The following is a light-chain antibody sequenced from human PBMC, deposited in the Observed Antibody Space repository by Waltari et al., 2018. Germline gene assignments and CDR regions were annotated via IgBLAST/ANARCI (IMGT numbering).Light chain of an antibody. Sequence: SYELTQPLSVSVALGQTARITCGGNNIGSKNVHWYQQKPDQAPVLVIYRDSNRPSGIPERFSGSNSGNTATLTISRAQAGDEADYYCQVWDSSTGNVFGTGTKVTVL. V-gene: IGLV3-9*01. CDR1: NIGSKN. J-gene: IGLJ1*01. CDR2: RDS. CDR3: QVWDSSTGNV.